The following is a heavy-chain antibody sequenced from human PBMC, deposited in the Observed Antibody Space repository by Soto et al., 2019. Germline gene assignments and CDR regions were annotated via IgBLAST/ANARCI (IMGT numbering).Heavy chain of an antibody. CDR3: ARPRSGSYRLDYYGMDV. J-gene: IGHJ6*02. V-gene: IGHV5-51*01. CDR1: GYSFTNYW. CDR2: IYPGDSDA. Sequence: GESLKISCKGSGYSFTNYWIAWVRQMPGKGLEWMGIIYPGDSDARYSPSFQGQVTISADKSINTAYLQWSSLKASDTAMYYCARPRSGSYRLDYYGMDVWGQGTTVTVSS. D-gene: IGHD3-10*01.